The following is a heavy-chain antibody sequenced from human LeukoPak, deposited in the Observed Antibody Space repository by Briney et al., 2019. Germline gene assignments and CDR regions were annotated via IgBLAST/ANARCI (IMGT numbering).Heavy chain of an antibody. CDR2: FDPEDGET. V-gene: IGHV1-24*01. D-gene: IGHD5-18*01. CDR3: ATGVGYSYGKS. J-gene: IGHJ4*02. Sequence: ASVKVSCKVSGYTLTELSMHWVRQAPGKGLEWMGGFDPEDGETIYAKKFQGRVTMTEDTSTDTAYMELSSLRSEDPAVYYCATGVGYSYGKSWGQGTLVTVSS. CDR1: GYTLTELS.